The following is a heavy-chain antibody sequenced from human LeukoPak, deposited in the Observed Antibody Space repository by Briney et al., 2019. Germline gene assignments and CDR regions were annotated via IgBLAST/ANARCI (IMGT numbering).Heavy chain of an antibody. J-gene: IGHJ4*02. V-gene: IGHV1-24*01. D-gene: IGHD1-14*01. CDR2: FDPEDGET. CDR3: ARGRAGTGY. CDR1: GYTLTELS. Sequence: ASVKVSCKVSGYTLTELSMHWVRQAPGKGLEWMGGFDPEDGETIYAQKFQGRVTITRNTSISTAYMELSSLRSEDTAVYYCARGRAGTGYWGQGTLVTVSS.